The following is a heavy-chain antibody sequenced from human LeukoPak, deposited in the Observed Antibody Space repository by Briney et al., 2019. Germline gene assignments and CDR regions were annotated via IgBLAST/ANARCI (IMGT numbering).Heavy chain of an antibody. D-gene: IGHD5-12*01. CDR3: AKGGHSGYDYLDY. Sequence: GGSLRLSCAASGFTFDDYAMHWVRHAPGKGVEWVSLISWGGGSTYYADSVKGRFTISRDNSKNSLYLQMNSLRAEDTALYYCAKGGHSGYDYLDYWGQGTLVTVSS. J-gene: IGHJ4*02. V-gene: IGHV3-43D*03. CDR2: ISWGGGST. CDR1: GFTFDDYA.